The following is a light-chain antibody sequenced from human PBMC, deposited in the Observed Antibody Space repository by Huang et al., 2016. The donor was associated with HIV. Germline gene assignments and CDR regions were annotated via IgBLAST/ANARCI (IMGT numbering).Light chain of an antibody. CDR3: QQTSSVPLT. V-gene: IGKV1-39*01. J-gene: IGKJ4*01. CDR2: AAS. Sequence: DIQMTQSPSSLSASVGDRISITCRAVQTISTFLNWYQQQPGKAPKLLIYAASNLQSGVSSRFSGTGSGTHFTLTVTGLQPDDFATYFCQQTSSVPLTFGGGTRVE. CDR1: QTISTF.